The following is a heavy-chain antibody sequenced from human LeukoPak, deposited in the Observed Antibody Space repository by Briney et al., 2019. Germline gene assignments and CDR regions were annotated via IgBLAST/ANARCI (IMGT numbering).Heavy chain of an antibody. J-gene: IGHJ6*02. Sequence: SETLSLTCAVYGGSFSGYYWSWIRQPPGKGLEWIGEINHSGSTNYNPSLKSRVTISVDTSENQFSLKLSSVTAADTAVYYCARVGGSGWPYYYYYYGMDVWGQGTTVTVSS. CDR3: ARVGGSGWPYYYYYYGMDV. D-gene: IGHD6-19*01. CDR1: GGSFSGYY. V-gene: IGHV4-34*01. CDR2: INHSGST.